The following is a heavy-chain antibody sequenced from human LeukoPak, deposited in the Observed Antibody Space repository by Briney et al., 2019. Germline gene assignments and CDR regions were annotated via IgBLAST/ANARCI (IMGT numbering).Heavy chain of an antibody. Sequence: GGSLRLSCAASGFTFSTYAMHWVRQAPGKGLEYVSAIGTNGDNTYYADSVRGRFTISRGNSKNTLFLQMGSLSADDMAVYYCARWGSTSCYDYWGQGTLVTVSS. D-gene: IGHD2-2*01. CDR3: ARWGSTSCYDY. CDR2: IGTNGDNT. CDR1: GFTFSTYA. J-gene: IGHJ4*02. V-gene: IGHV3-64*02.